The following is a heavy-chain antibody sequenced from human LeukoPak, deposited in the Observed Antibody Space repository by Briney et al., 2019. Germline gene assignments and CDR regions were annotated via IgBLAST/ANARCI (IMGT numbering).Heavy chain of an antibody. J-gene: IGHJ4*02. Sequence: PGGSLRLSCAASGFTFSSYSMNWVRQAPGKGLERVSSISSSSSYIYYADSVKGRFTISRDNAKNSLYLQMNSLRAEDTAVYYCARDSYDSSGGSYYFDYWGQGTLVTVSS. D-gene: IGHD3-22*01. CDR2: ISSSSSYI. V-gene: IGHV3-21*01. CDR3: ARDSYDSSGGSYYFDY. CDR1: GFTFSSYS.